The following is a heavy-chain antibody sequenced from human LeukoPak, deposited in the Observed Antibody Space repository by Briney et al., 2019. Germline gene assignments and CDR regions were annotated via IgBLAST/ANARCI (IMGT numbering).Heavy chain of an antibody. J-gene: IGHJ4*02. CDR2: IKQDGSEK. CDR3: ARGKEYDYVWGSYRY. V-gene: IGHV3-7*01. Sequence: PGGSLRLSCAASGFTFRSYWMSWVRQAPGKGLEWVANIKQDGSEKYYVDSVKGRFTISRDNAKNSLYLQMNSLRAEDTAVYYCARGKEYDYVWGSYRYWGQGTLVTVSS. CDR1: GFTFRSYW. D-gene: IGHD3-16*02.